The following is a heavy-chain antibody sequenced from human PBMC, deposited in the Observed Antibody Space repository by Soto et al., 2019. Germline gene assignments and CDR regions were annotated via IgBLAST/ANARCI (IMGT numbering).Heavy chain of an antibody. V-gene: IGHV1-69*12. CDR3: ASYSSGWPPLGY. Sequence: QVQLVQSGAGVKKPGSSVKVSCKASGGTFSSYAISWVRQAPGQGLEWMGGIIPIFGTANYAQKFQGRVTITADESTSKAYMELSSLRSEDTAVDYCASYSSGWPPLGYWGQGTLVTVSS. D-gene: IGHD6-19*01. CDR2: IIPIFGTA. CDR1: GGTFSSYA. J-gene: IGHJ4*02.